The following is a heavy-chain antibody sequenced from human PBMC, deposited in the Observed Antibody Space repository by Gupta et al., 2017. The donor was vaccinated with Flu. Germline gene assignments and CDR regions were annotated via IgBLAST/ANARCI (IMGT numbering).Heavy chain of an antibody. CDR2: MDPNNCDT. CDR3: ARGVTRGVDY. CDR1: GYTFTVYH. Sequence: QVQLVQSGADVQKHGASVKVYCQTSGYTFTVYHINWVRQATGQGLEWLGWMDPNNCDTDYAQNFRGRVAMTRNTSITTAYMELSSLTSEDTAIYYCARGVTRGVDYWGQGTLVTVSS. D-gene: IGHD2-8*02. V-gene: IGHV1-8*01. J-gene: IGHJ4*02.